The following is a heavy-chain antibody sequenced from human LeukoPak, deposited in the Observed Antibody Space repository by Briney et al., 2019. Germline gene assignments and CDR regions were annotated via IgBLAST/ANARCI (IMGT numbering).Heavy chain of an antibody. CDR2: IRYDVSNK. V-gene: IGHV3-30*02. Sequence: GGCLRLSCAASGFTFSSYGMHWVRQAPGKGLEWVAFIRYDVSNKYYADSVKGRFTISRDNSKNTLYLQMNSLRAEDTAVYYCAKESEGYYFDCWGQGTLVTVSS. CDR3: AKESEGYYFDC. CDR1: GFTFSSYG. J-gene: IGHJ4*02.